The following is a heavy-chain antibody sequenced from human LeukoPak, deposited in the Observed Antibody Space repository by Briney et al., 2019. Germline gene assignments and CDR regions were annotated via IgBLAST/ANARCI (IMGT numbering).Heavy chain of an antibody. CDR3: TTESVDLFDY. CDR2: IRSEADGGTT. D-gene: IGHD4-23*01. V-gene: IGHV3-15*01. Sequence: GGSLRLSCAASGFTFSSYAMSWVRQAPGKGLEWVGRIRSEADGGTTDYVAPVKGRFTISRDDSNKRLYLQMNSLKTEDTAVYYCTTESVDLFDYWGQGTLVTVSS. J-gene: IGHJ4*02. CDR1: GFTFSSYA.